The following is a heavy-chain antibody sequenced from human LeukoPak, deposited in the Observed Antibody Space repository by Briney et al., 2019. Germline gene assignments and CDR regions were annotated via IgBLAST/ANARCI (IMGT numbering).Heavy chain of an antibody. CDR2: ISGSGGST. V-gene: IGHV3-23*01. CDR1: GFTFSSYA. Sequence: PGGSLRLSCAASGFTFSSYAMSWVRQAPGKGLEWVSAISGSGGSTYYADSVKGRFTISRDNSKNTLYLQVNSLRAEDTAVYYCAKDRYYDSSGYYNYGMDVWGQGTTVTVSS. J-gene: IGHJ6*02. CDR3: AKDRYYDSSGYYNYGMDV. D-gene: IGHD3-22*01.